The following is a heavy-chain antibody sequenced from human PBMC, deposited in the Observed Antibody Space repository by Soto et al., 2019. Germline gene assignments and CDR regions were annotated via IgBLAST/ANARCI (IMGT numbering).Heavy chain of an antibody. V-gene: IGHV1-24*01. Sequence: ASVKVSCKVSGYTLTELSMHWVRQAPGKGLEWMGGFDPEDGETIYAQKFQGRVTMTEDTSTDTAYMEPSSLRSDDTAIYYCARDRITIFDRDDMDVWGQGTTVTVSS. CDR3: ARDRITIFDRDDMDV. CDR1: GYTLTELS. D-gene: IGHD3-3*01. J-gene: IGHJ6*02. CDR2: FDPEDGET.